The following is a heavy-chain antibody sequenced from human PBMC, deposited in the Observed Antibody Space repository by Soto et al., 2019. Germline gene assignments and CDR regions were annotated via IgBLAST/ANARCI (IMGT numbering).Heavy chain of an antibody. J-gene: IGHJ4*02. CDR3: ARDFGNGDYGNPRSNFDY. CDR2: INPSGGST. D-gene: IGHD4-17*01. CDR1: GYTFTSYY. V-gene: IGHV1-46*01. Sequence: ASVKVSCKASGYTFTSYYMHWVRQAPGQGLEWMGIINPSGGSTSYAQKFQGRVTMTRDTSTSTVYMELSSLRSEDTAVYYCARDFGNGDYGNPRSNFDYWGQGTLVTVSS.